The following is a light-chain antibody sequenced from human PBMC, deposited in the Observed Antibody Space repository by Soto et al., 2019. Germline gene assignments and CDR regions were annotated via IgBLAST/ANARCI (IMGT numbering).Light chain of an antibody. V-gene: IGLV2-8*01. Sequence: QSVLTQPPCASGSPGQSGTISCTGTNGDVGNYNYVSWYQQHPGKAPKLIIYEVTERPSGVPNRFSGSKSDNTAYLTVSGLQADDEADYYCGSYAGNNPRYVFGTGTKVTVL. CDR1: NGDVGNYNY. J-gene: IGLJ1*01. CDR3: GSYAGNNPRYV. CDR2: EVT.